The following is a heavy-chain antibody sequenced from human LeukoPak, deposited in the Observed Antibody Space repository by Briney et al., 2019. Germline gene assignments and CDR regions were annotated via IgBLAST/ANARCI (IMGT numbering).Heavy chain of an antibody. CDR2: IWYDGSNK. D-gene: IGHD1-1*01. J-gene: IGHJ5*02. CDR3: ARGVERYNWFDP. Sequence: GGSLRLSCAVSGFTFDDAWMTWVRQAPGKGLEWVAVIWYDGSNKYYADSVKGRFTISRDNSKNTLYLQMNSLRAEDTAVYYCARGVERYNWFDPWGQGTLVTVSS. V-gene: IGHV3-33*08. CDR1: GFTFDDAW.